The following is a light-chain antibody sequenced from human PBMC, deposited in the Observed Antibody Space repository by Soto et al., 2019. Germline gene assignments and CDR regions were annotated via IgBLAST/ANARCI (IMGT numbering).Light chain of an antibody. CDR2: AAS. Sequence: DIQMTQSPSSLSASVGDRVTITCRASQSISSYFNWYQQKPGKAPKLLIYAASSLQSGVPSRFSGSGSGTEFTLTISSLQPEDFATYYCQQSYSTPYTFGQGTKVEIK. CDR1: QSISSY. CDR3: QQSYSTPYT. J-gene: IGKJ2*01. V-gene: IGKV1-39*01.